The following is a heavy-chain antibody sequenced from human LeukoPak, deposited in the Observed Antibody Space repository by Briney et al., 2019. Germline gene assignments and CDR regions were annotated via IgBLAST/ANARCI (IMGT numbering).Heavy chain of an antibody. CDR1: GFTFSSYA. CDR2: ISGRGDSA. D-gene: IGHD6-13*01. CDR3: AKDFEAAGTTFFDY. Sequence: PGGSLRLSCAASGFTFSSYAMNWARQAPGKGLEWVSAISGRGDSAYYADSVKGRFTISRDNSKNTLYLQMNSLSAEDTAVYYCAKDFEAAGTTFFDYWGQGTLVTVSS. V-gene: IGHV3-23*01. J-gene: IGHJ4*02.